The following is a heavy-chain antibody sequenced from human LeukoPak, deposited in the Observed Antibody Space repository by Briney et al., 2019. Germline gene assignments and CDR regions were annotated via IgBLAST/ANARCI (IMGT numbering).Heavy chain of an antibody. V-gene: IGHV3-66*01. Sequence: GGSLRLSCAASGFTVSSNYMSWVRQAPGKGLEWVSVIYSGGSTYYADSVKGRFTISRDNAKNSLYLQMNSLRAEDTAVFYCARDFGARGWFDYWGQGTLVTVSS. J-gene: IGHJ4*02. CDR2: IYSGGST. D-gene: IGHD6-19*01. CDR3: ARDFGARGWFDY. CDR1: GFTVSSNY.